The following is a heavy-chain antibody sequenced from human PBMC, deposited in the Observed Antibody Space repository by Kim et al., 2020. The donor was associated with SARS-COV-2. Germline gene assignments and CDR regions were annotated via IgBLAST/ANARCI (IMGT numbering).Heavy chain of an antibody. CDR3: ARGRGGV. V-gene: IGHV3-53*01. J-gene: IGHJ6*02. D-gene: IGHD3-16*01. Sequence: GGSLRLSCAASGFAVNTDFMSWVRQAPGRGLECVSLIVSDGAIYYADSVKGRFSISRDNSKNTLNLQMNSLRAEDTALYYCARGRGGVWGQGTAVTVSS. CDR2: IVSDGAI. CDR1: GFAVNTDF.